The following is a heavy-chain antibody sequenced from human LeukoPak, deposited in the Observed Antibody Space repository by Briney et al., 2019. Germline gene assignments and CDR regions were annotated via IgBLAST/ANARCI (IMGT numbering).Heavy chain of an antibody. J-gene: IGHJ4*02. Sequence: GGSLRLSCAASGFTFSSYGMHWVRQAPGKGREWVAFIRYDGSNKYYADSVKGRFTISRDNSKNTLYLRMNSLRAEDTAVYYCAKDGRFCDIVVVVAAHFDHWGQGTLVTVSS. CDR1: GFTFSSYG. CDR3: AKDGRFCDIVVVVAAHFDH. V-gene: IGHV3-30*02. CDR2: IRYDGSNK. D-gene: IGHD2-15*01.